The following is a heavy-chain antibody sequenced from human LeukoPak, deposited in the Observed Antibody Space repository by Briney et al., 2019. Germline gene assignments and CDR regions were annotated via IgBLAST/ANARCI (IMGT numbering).Heavy chain of an antibody. V-gene: IGHV1-18*01. CDR3: ARETTAYFDY. J-gene: IGHJ4*02. D-gene: IGHD4-11*01. Sequence: ASVTVSCKASGYTFTSYGISWVRQAPGQGLEWMGWISAYNGNTTGAQNLECRVTVTTDTSTSTAYMELRSLRSDDTAVYYCARETTAYFDYWGQGTLVTVSS. CDR1: GYTFTSYG. CDR2: ISAYNGNT.